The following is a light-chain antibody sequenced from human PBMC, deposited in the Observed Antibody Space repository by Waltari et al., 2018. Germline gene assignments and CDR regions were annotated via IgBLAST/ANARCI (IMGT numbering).Light chain of an antibody. Sequence: DVVLTQSPLSLSVTLGQPASVSCRSRQSLAHSDGNTYVNWFQQRPGQSPRRLIYKVANRDSRVPDRFGGSGSGTDFILKISRGEAEDVGVYYCMEGAQWYTFGQGTKLEIK. CDR1: QSLAHSDGNTY. V-gene: IGKV2-30*02. J-gene: IGKJ2*01. CDR3: MEGAQWYT. CDR2: KVA.